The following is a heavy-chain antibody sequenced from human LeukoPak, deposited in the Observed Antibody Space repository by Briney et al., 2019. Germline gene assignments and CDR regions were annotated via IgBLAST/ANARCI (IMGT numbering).Heavy chain of an antibody. D-gene: IGHD6-19*01. CDR3: ARLLPGMWYSNGPNYGMDV. CDR1: GGSISSSSYY. V-gene: IGHV4-39*07. CDR2: IYYRGNT. Sequence: SETLSLTCTISGGSISSSSYYWGWIRQPPGMGLEWIGSIYYRGNTYYNPSLKSRVTISVDTSKNQFSLKLSSVTAADTAVYYCARLLPGMWYSNGPNYGMDVWGQGTTVTVSS. J-gene: IGHJ6*02.